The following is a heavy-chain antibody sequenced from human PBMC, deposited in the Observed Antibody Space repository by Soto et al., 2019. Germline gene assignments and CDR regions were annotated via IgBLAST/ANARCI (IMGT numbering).Heavy chain of an antibody. CDR3: ARHAGGDYYDSSGYYYVRVLDY. J-gene: IGHJ4*02. CDR1: GGSISSSSYY. V-gene: IGHV4-39*01. CDR2: IYYSGST. D-gene: IGHD3-22*01. Sequence: SETLSLTCTVSGGSISSSSYYWGWIRQPPGKGLEWIGSIYYSGSTYYNPSLKSRVTISVDTSKNQFSLKLSSVTAADTAVYYCARHAGGDYYDSSGYYYVRVLDYWGQGTLVTVSS.